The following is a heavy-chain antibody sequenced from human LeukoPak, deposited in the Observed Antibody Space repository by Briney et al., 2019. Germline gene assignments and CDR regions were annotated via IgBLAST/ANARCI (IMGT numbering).Heavy chain of an antibody. CDR1: GFTFSDYY. Sequence: GGSLRLSCAASGFTFSDYYMSWIRQAPGKGLEWVSYISSSGSTIYYADSVKGRFTISRDNDKNSLYLQMNSLRAEDTAIYYCGTLGGTTSWLNFWGQGTLVTVSS. J-gene: IGHJ4*02. V-gene: IGHV3-11*01. D-gene: IGHD2-2*01. CDR2: ISSSGSTI. CDR3: GTLGGTTSWLNF.